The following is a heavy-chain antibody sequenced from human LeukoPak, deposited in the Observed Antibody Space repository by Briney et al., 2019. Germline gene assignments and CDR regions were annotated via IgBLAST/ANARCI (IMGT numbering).Heavy chain of an antibody. D-gene: IGHD3-10*01. CDR3: VRSPTSGTYYNRPYYFDY. CDR1: GYTFTAYL. Sequence: ASVKVSCEASGYTFTAYLIHWVRQAPGQGLEWMGWINPNRGETDYAQNFQGRVAMTRGTSINTAYMDLNRLRPDDTAVYYCVRSPTSGTYYNRPYYFDYWGQGTLVTVSS. CDR2: INPNRGET. V-gene: IGHV1-2*02. J-gene: IGHJ4*02.